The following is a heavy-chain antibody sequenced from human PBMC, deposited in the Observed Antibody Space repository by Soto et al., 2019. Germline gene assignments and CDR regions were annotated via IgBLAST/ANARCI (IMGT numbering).Heavy chain of an antibody. Sequence: TSETLSLTCSASGGSVSSGVYYWSWIRQPPGKGLESIGYISNSGRTNYDPSLRSRVVISVDRSRTLFSLKLTSVTAANTAVYYCARLQITNVAVVTGHFFEYWGRGTLVAVSS. V-gene: IGHV4-61*08. CDR1: GGSVSSGVYY. CDR2: ISNSGRT. CDR3: ARLQITNVAVVTGHFFEY. D-gene: IGHD2-21*01. J-gene: IGHJ4*02.